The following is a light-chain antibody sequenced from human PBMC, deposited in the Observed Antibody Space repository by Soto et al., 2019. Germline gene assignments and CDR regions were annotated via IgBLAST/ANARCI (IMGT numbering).Light chain of an antibody. CDR2: GAS. J-gene: IGKJ2*01. V-gene: IGKV3-20*01. Sequence: EIVLTQSPGTLSLSPGERATLSCRASQSVSSSYLAWYQQKPGQAPRLLIYGASSRAPGIQDRFSGSGSGKDFTLTISRLEPEDFAVYYCHQYGSSPYTFGQGTKLEIK. CDR1: QSVSSSY. CDR3: HQYGSSPYT.